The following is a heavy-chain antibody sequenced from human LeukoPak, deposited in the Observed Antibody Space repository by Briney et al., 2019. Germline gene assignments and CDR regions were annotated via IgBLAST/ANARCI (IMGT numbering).Heavy chain of an antibody. V-gene: IGHV3-30*18. J-gene: IGHJ4*02. Sequence: GGSLRLSCAASGFTFSSYGMHWVRQAPGKGLEWVAVISYDGSNKYYADSVKGRFTISRDNSKNTLYLQMNSLRAEDTAVYYCAKDRRDYDHFDYWGQGTLVTVSS. CDR3: AKDRRDYDHFDY. D-gene: IGHD3-22*01. CDR1: GFTFSSYG. CDR2: ISYDGSNK.